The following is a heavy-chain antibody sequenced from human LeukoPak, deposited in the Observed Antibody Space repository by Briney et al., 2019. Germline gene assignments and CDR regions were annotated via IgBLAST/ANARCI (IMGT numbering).Heavy chain of an antibody. Sequence: SQTLSLTFAISGDSVSSNSAAWSWIRQSPSRGLEWLGRTYYRSKWYNDYAVSVESRITIHPDTSKNQFSLQLNSVTPEDTAVYYCARDRYSSSWFDYWGQGTLVTVSS. CDR3: ARDRYSSSWFDY. V-gene: IGHV6-1*01. CDR1: GDSVSSNSAA. CDR2: TYYRSKWYN. J-gene: IGHJ4*02. D-gene: IGHD6-13*01.